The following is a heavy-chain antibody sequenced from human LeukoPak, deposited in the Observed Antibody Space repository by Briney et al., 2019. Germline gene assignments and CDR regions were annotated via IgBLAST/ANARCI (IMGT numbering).Heavy chain of an antibody. J-gene: IGHJ6*02. CDR1: GYTFTSYG. CDR3: ARVSGSSWYPNYYYYGMDV. Sequence: ASVKVSCTASGYTFTSYGISWVRQAPGQGLEWMGWISAYNGNTNYAQKLQDRVTMTTDTSTSTAYMELRSLRSDDTAVYYCARVSGSSWYPNYYYYGMDVWGQGTTVTVSS. CDR2: ISAYNGNT. V-gene: IGHV1-18*01. D-gene: IGHD6-13*01.